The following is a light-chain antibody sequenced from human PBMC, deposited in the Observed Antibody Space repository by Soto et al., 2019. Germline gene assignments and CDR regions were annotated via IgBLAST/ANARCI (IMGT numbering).Light chain of an antibody. V-gene: IGKV1-39*01. CDR2: AAS. Sequence: DIQMTQSPSALSASVGDRVTITCRALQTSNIYLNWYQQKPGKAPKLLIYAASNLESGEPSRFSGSGSGTDFSLTIGSLQPEDSATYYCQQSFISPWTFGQGTKVEVK. CDR3: QQSFISPWT. J-gene: IGKJ1*01. CDR1: QTSNIY.